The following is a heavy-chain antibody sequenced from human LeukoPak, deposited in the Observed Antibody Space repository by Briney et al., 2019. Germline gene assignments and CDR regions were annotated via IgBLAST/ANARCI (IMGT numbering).Heavy chain of an antibody. Sequence: PSETLSLTCTVSGGSISSGTYYWSWIRQPPGKGLEWIGYIYYSGGSTSYNPSLKSRVTISVDASKNHFSLKLSSVTAADTAVYYCARGSFWSGRFEYWGQGTLVTVSA. CDR2: IYYSGGST. CDR3: ARGSFWSGRFEY. J-gene: IGHJ4*02. V-gene: IGHV4-61*03. CDR1: GGSISSGTYY. D-gene: IGHD3-3*01.